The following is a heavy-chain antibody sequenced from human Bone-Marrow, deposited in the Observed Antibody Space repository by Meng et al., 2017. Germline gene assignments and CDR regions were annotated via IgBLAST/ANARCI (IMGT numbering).Heavy chain of an antibody. Sequence: ASVKVSCKASGFTFTSYSLNWLRQAPGQGLEWMGWISGRTDQIKYGQKFQGRITMTTDTSTSTGYVELRSLRSDDTAVYYCARSSGWSVPNYLDSWGQGTLITVSS. CDR2: ISGRTDQI. CDR3: ARSSGWSVPNYLDS. D-gene: IGHD6-19*01. J-gene: IGHJ4*02. CDR1: GFTFTSYS. V-gene: IGHV1-18*01.